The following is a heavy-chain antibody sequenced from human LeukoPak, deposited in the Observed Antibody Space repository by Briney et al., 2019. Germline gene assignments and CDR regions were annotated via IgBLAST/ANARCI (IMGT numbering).Heavy chain of an antibody. V-gene: IGHV3-15*01. J-gene: IGHJ4*02. CDR2: IRSKTDGGTT. CDR3: TTDLARYDILTGYYDY. Sequence: GGSLRLSCAAPGFTFSNAWMSWVRQAPGKGLEWVGRIRSKTDGGTTDYAAPVKGRFTISRDDSKNTLYLQMNSLKTEDTAVYYCTTDLARYDILTGYYDYWGQGTLVTVSS. D-gene: IGHD3-9*01. CDR1: GFTFSNAW.